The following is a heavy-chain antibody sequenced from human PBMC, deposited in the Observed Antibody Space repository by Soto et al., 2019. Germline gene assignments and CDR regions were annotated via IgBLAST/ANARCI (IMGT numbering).Heavy chain of an antibody. Sequence: EVQLLVSGGGLVQPGGSLRLYCAASGFTFRGYAMSWFRQAPGKGLEWVSSLSGDSSDRYYADYVMGRFTISRDYSKNTLFLQMNSLRAEDTAVYYCAKRCSGSSSMGCFDYWGQGTLVTVS. CDR3: AKRCSGSSSMGCFDY. CDR1: GFTFRGYA. CDR2: LSGDSSDR. D-gene: IGHD6-6*01. J-gene: IGHJ4*02. V-gene: IGHV3-23*01.